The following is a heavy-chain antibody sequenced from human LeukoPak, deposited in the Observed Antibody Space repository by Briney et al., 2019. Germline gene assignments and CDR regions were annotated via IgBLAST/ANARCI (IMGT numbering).Heavy chain of an antibody. CDR1: GFTVSSNY. J-gene: IGHJ5*02. CDR2: IYSGGST. D-gene: IGHD7-27*01. CDR3: ARHGWGRDNRFDP. Sequence: GGSLRLSCAASGFTVSSNYMSWVRQAPGKGLEWVSVIYSGGSTYYADSVKGRFTISRDNSKNTLYLQMNSLRAEDTAVYYCARHGWGRDNRFDPWGQGTLVTVSS. V-gene: IGHV3-53*01.